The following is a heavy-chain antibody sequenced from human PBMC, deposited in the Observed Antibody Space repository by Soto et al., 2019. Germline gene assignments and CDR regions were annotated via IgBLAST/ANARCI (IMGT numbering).Heavy chain of an antibody. D-gene: IGHD3-3*01. CDR3: ARGRGKDFWSGYYYYYYGMDV. V-gene: IGHV1-8*01. CDR2: MNPNSGNT. Sequence: VASVKVSCKASGYTFTSYDINWVRQATGQGLEWMGWMNPNSGNTGYAQKFQGRVTMTRNTSISTAYMELSSLRSEDTAVYYCARGRGKDFWSGYYYYYYGMDVWGQGTTVTVSS. J-gene: IGHJ6*02. CDR1: GYTFTSYD.